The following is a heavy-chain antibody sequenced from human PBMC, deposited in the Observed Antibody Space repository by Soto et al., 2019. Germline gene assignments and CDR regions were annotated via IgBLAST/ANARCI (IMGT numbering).Heavy chain of an antibody. Sequence: SETLSLTCAVYGGSFSGYYWSWIRQPPGKGLEWIGEINHSGSTNYNPSLKSRVTISVDTSKNQFSLKLNSVTAADTAVYYCARGPKGEVGGTWYYYAMDVWGQGTTVTVSS. D-gene: IGHD1-26*01. CDR1: GGSFSGYY. CDR3: ARGPKGEVGGTWYYYAMDV. V-gene: IGHV4-34*01. CDR2: INHSGST. J-gene: IGHJ6*02.